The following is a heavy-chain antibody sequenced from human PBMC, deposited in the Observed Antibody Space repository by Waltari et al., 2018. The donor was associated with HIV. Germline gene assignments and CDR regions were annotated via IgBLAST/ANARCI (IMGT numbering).Heavy chain of an antibody. D-gene: IGHD2-2*01. J-gene: IGHJ4*02. CDR2: MYNSGTT. Sequence: QLHLQESGPGLVKPSETLALTCTVSGGSITRNDFYWAWSRQPPGKGPEGIGRMYNSGTTDYNPSLKSRVSMSRDTSKNRFALRLHSVTAADTAIYYCARRGDGFNQHARLDHWGPGTLVTVSS. CDR3: ARRGDGFNQHARLDH. CDR1: GGSITRNDFY. V-gene: IGHV4-39*01.